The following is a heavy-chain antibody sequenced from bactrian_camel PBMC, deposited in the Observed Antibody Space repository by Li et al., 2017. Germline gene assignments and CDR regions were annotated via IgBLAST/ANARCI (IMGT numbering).Heavy chain of an antibody. V-gene: IGHV3S1*01. CDR1: GYGGTMYC. Sequence: HVQLVESGGESVQAGGSLRLSCAASGYGGTMYCMAWFRQAPGKEREGVAAIRTDLPSTYYADSVKGRFAISKDNAKNTVYLQMNSLKPDDTAMYYCAVGRRWWSVPSLDPLRYAYWGQGTQVTVS. D-gene: IGHD1*01. CDR3: AVGRRWWSVPSLDPLRYAY. J-gene: IGHJ4*01. CDR2: IRTDLPST.